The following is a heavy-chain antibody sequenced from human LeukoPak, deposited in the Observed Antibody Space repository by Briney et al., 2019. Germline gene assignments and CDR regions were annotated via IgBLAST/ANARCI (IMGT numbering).Heavy chain of an antibody. CDR1: GGSISSSSYY. V-gene: IGHV4-39*07. Sequence: SETLSLTCTVSGGSISSSSYYWGWIRQPPGKGLEWIGSIYYSGSTYYNPSLKSRVTISVDTSKNQFSLKLSSVTAADTAVYYCATSGWAVYYFDYWGQGTLVTVSS. J-gene: IGHJ4*02. D-gene: IGHD6-19*01. CDR2: IYYSGST. CDR3: ATSGWAVYYFDY.